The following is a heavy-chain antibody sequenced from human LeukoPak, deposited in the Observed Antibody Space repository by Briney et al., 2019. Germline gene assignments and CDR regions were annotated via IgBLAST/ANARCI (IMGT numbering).Heavy chain of an antibody. D-gene: IGHD2/OR15-2a*01. CDR2: ISYDGSNK. CDR1: GFTFSSYG. Sequence: GGSLRLSCAASGFTFSSYGMHWVRQAPGKGLEWVAVISYDGSNKYYADSVKGRFTISRDNSKNTLYLRMNSLRAEDTAVYYCAKAHFPTVLVLYYFDYWGQGTLVTVSS. CDR3: AKAHFPTVLVLYYFDY. V-gene: IGHV3-30*18. J-gene: IGHJ4*02.